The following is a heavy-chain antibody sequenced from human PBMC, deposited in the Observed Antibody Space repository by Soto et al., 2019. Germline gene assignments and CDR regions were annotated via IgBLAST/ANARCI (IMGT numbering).Heavy chain of an antibody. Sequence: QVQLVQSGAEVKKPGSSVKVSCKASGGTFSSYAISWVRQAPGQGLEWMGGIIPIFGTANYAQKFQGRVTITADESTGTAYMELSSLRSEDTAVDYCASPRSFQTNWFDPWGQGTLVTVSS. CDR1: GGTFSSYA. CDR3: ASPRSFQTNWFDP. J-gene: IGHJ5*02. V-gene: IGHV1-69*01. CDR2: IIPIFGTA. D-gene: IGHD3-16*01.